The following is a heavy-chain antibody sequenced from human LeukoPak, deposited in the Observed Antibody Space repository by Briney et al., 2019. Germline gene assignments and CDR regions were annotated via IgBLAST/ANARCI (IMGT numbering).Heavy chain of an antibody. D-gene: IGHD3-22*01. CDR2: ISGSGGST. CDR3: AVIRDYDSSGNHY. V-gene: IGHV3-23*01. J-gene: IGHJ4*02. CDR1: GFTFSSYG. Sequence: EGTLRPSCAASGFTFSSYGMSWVRQAPGKGLEWVSAISGSGGSTYYADSVKGRFTISRDDSKNTLYLQMNSLTAEGTAVYYCAVIRDYDSSGNHYWGQGTLVTVSS.